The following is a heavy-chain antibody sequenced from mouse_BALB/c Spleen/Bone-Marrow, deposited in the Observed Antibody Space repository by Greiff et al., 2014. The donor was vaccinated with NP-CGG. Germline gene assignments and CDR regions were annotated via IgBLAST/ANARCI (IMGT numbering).Heavy chain of an antibody. V-gene: IGHV2-9*02. CDR3: ASSYYGSSQFAY. D-gene: IGHD1-1*01. CDR1: GFSLTSYG. Sequence: VKLVESGPGLVAPSQSLSITCTVSGFSLTSYGVHWVRQPPGKGLEWLGVIWAGGSIIYNSALMSRLSISKDNSKSQVFLKMNSLQTEDTAMYYCASSYYGSSQFAYWGQGTLVTVSA. J-gene: IGHJ3*01. CDR2: IWAGGSI.